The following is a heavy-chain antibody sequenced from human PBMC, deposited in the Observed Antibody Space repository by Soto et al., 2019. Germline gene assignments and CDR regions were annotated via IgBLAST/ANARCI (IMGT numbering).Heavy chain of an antibody. CDR2: ISHSGST. D-gene: IGHD6-6*01. CDR1: SGSISSGGYS. J-gene: IGHJ4*02. V-gene: IGHV4-30-2*06. Sequence: SETLSLTCAVSSGSISSGGYSWSWIRQSPGKGLEWIGYISHSGSTYYNPSLKSRVTISVDRSKNQFSLKLSSVTAADTAVYYCASGSHVLHYWGQGTLVT. CDR3: ASGSHVLHY.